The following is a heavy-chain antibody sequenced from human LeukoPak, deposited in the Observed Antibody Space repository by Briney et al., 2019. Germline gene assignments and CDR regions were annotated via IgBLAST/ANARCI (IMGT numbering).Heavy chain of an antibody. CDR3: ATGYDSSGYYPPYYYYYMDV. CDR2: INPSGGST. D-gene: IGHD3-22*01. Sequence: ASVKVSCKASGYTFTSYYMHWVRQAPGQGLEWMGIINPSGGSTSYAQKFHGRVTMTRDMSTSTVYMELSSLRSEDTAVYYCATGYDSSGYYPPYYYYYMDVWGKGTTVTVSS. V-gene: IGHV1-46*01. J-gene: IGHJ6*03. CDR1: GYTFTSYY.